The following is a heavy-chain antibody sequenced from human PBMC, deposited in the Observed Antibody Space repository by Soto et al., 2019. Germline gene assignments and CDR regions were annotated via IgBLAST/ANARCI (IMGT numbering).Heavy chain of an antibody. V-gene: IGHV4-59*01. CDR1: GGSISSYY. CDR3: ARERRPYYDFWSGYYPTLGYNWFDP. J-gene: IGHJ5*02. CDR2: IYYSGST. Sequence: SETLSLTCTVSGGSISSYYWSWIRQPPGKGLEWIGYIYYSGSTNYNPSLKSRVTISLDTSKNQFSLKLSSVTAADTAVYYCARERRPYYDFWSGYYPTLGYNWFDPWGQGTLVTVSS. D-gene: IGHD3-3*01.